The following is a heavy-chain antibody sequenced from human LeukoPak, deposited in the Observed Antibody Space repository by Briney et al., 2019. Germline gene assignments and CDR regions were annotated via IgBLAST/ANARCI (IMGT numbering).Heavy chain of an antibody. D-gene: IGHD3-10*01. CDR2: INPSGGST. Sequence: ASVKVSCKASGYTFTSYYMHWVRQAPGQGLEWMGIINPSGGSTSYAQKLQGRVTMTTDTSTSTAYMELRSLRSDDTAVYYCAREGGYYGSGSPFDYWGQGTLVTVSS. CDR3: AREGGYYGSGSPFDY. CDR1: GYTFTSYY. J-gene: IGHJ4*02. V-gene: IGHV1-46*01.